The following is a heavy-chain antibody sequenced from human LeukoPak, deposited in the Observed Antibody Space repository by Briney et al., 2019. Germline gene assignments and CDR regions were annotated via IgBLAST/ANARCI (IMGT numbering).Heavy chain of an antibody. J-gene: IGHJ4*02. V-gene: IGHV3-30*02. D-gene: IGHD2-2*01. CDR3: AKGSITILDH. Sequence: PGGSLRLSCEASGFSFSNYDIHWVRQAPGKGLEWVAFIRYDGSNKYYADSVKGRFTISKDTSKNTVYLQMHSLRAEDTAVYYCAKGSITILDHWGQGTLVTVSS. CDR2: IRYDGSNK. CDR1: GFSFSNYD.